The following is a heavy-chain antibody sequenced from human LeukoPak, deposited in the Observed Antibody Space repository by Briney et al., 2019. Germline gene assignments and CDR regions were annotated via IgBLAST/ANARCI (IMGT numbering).Heavy chain of an antibody. CDR1: GGSISSYY. V-gene: IGHV4-59*01. CDR3: ARTILTGYYIGFDY. CDR2: IYYSGST. J-gene: IGHJ4*02. D-gene: IGHD3-9*01. Sequence: SETLSLTCTVSGGSISSYYWSWIRQPPGKGLEWIGYIYYSGSTNYNPSLKSRVTISVDTSKNQFSLKLSSVTAVDTAVYYCARTILTGYYIGFDYWGQGTLVTVSS.